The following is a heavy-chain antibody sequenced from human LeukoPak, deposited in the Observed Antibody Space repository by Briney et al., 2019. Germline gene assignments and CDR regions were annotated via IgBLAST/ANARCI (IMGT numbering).Heavy chain of an antibody. J-gene: IGHJ6*04. CDR2: ISGSGGST. CDR3: AKWGGDCSGGSCLDV. D-gene: IGHD2-15*01. V-gene: IGHV3-23*01. Sequence: GGSLRLSCTASGFTFGDYAMSWVRQAPGKGLEWVSAISGSGGSTYYADSVKGRFTISRDNSKNTLYLQMNSLRAEDTAVYYCAKWGGDCSGGSCLDVWGKGTTVTVSS. CDR1: GFTFGDYA.